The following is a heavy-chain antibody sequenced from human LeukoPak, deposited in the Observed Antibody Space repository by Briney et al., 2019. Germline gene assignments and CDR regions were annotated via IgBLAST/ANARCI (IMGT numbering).Heavy chain of an antibody. J-gene: IGHJ4*02. CDR3: ARNFISMVRGVIITTYFDY. CDR2: IYSGGNT. Sequence: PGGSLRLSCAASGYNVSYNYMSWVRQAPGKGLEWVSVIYSGGNTYYADSVKGRFTISRDNSKNTLYLQMNSLRAEDTAVYYCARNFISMVRGVIITTYFDYWGQGTLVTVSS. CDR1: GYNVSYNY. D-gene: IGHD3-10*01. V-gene: IGHV3-53*01.